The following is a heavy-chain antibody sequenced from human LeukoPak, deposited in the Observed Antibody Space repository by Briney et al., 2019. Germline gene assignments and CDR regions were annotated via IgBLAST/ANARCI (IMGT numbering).Heavy chain of an antibody. CDR1: GVSISSSNSY. J-gene: IGHJ4*02. CDR2: IYYSGNT. Sequence: KASETLSLTCTVSGVSISSSNSYWGWIRQPPGKGLEWIGSIYYSGNTYYNPSLKSRVTISVDTSKNQFSLKLSSVTAADTAVYYCARVPTVTFFDYWGQGTLVTVSS. V-gene: IGHV4-39*07. CDR3: ARVPTVTFFDY. D-gene: IGHD4-17*01.